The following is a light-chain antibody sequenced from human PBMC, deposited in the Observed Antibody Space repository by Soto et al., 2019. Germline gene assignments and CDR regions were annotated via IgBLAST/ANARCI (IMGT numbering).Light chain of an antibody. CDR2: GTS. Sequence: EIVLMQSPGTLSLSPGEAATLSCRATQSVSSSHLAWYQQKPGQPPRLLIYGTSNRATGIADRFSGSGSGTDFTLTISSLEPEDFAVYYCQQRTNWPWTFGQGTKVDIK. CDR3: QQRTNWPWT. J-gene: IGKJ1*01. CDR1: QSVSSSH. V-gene: IGKV3D-20*02.